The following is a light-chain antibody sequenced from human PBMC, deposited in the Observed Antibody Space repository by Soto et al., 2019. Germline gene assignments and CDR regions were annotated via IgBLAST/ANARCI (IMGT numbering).Light chain of an antibody. CDR2: NNN. V-gene: IGLV1-44*01. CDR1: SSNIGSNL. CDR3: ALWDDSLNGLRV. Sequence: QSVLTQPPSASGTPGQTVTISCSGSSSNIGSNLVNWYQLLPGTTPRLLIYNNNQRPSAVPDRFSGSKSGTSASLAISGLQSEDEGDYFCALWDDSLNGLRVFGGGTKLTV. J-gene: IGLJ3*02.